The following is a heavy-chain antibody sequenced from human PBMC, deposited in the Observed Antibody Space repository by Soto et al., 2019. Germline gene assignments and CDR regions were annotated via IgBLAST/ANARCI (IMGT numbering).Heavy chain of an antibody. CDR2: ISDSDDDT. D-gene: IGHD2-8*01. V-gene: IGHV3-23*01. Sequence: EVQLLESGGGLGQPGGSLRLSCTASGFTFRKYAMSWVRQAPGKGLEWISGISDSDDDTYYADSVRGRFTISRDNSKNTLYLQRNSLRGDDTAVYYCAKDGGVSARYFDTWGQGTLVTVSS. J-gene: IGHJ4*02. CDR1: GFTFRKYA. CDR3: AKDGGVSARYFDT.